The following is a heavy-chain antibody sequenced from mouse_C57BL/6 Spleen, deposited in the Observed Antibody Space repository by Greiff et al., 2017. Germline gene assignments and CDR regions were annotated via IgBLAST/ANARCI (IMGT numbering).Heavy chain of an antibody. J-gene: IGHJ3*01. CDR3: ARAGGYGGFAY. Sequence: EVQLQESGPGLVKPSQSLSLTCSVTGYSITSGYYWNWILQFPVNKLELMGYISYDGITNSHPSFQNRFSITRETSKNQFFLKLNSVTTEDKDTYYCARAGGYGGFAYGGQGTLVTVSA. D-gene: IGHD2-2*01. CDR1: GYSITSGYY. V-gene: IGHV3-6*01. CDR2: ISYDGIT.